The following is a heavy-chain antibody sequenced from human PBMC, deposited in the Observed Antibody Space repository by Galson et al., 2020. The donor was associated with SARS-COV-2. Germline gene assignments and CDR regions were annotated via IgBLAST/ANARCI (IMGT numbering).Heavy chain of an antibody. V-gene: IGHV3-11*06. D-gene: IGHD4-4*01. CDR1: GFTLSDYY. J-gene: IGHJ4*02. CDR3: ARLSNPPSQYYFDY. Sequence: GGYLRLSCAASGFTLSDYYMSWIRQAPGKGLEWVSYISSSSSYTNYADSVKGRFTISRDNAKNSLYLQMNSLRAEDTAVYYCARLSNPPSQYYFDYWGQGTLVTVSS. CDR2: ISSSSSYT.